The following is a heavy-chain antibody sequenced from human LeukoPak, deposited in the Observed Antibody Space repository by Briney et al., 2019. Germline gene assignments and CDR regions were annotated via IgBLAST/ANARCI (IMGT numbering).Heavy chain of an antibody. D-gene: IGHD6-13*01. V-gene: IGHV1-2*04. CDR3: ARPLFPAAAAAPHDAFDI. CDR2: INPDSGGT. Sequence: ASVKVSCKASGYTFTGYYIHWVRQAPGQGLEWIGWINPDSGGTNYAQKFQGWVTMTRDTSISTAYMVLSRLRSDDTAVYYCARPLFPAAAAAPHDAFDIWGQGTMVTVSS. J-gene: IGHJ3*02. CDR1: GYTFTGYY.